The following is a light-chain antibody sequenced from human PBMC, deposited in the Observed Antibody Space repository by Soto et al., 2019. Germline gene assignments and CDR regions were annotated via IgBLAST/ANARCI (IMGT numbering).Light chain of an antibody. V-gene: IGKV1-39*01. Sequence: DIQMTQSPSSLSASVGDRVTITCRASQSISIYLNWYQQKPGKAPKVLIYAASSLQSGAPPRFSGSGSGTDFTLTISSLQPEDFATYFCQQSYNIPRATFGQGTKVDIK. CDR1: QSISIY. CDR3: QQSYNIPRAT. CDR2: AAS. J-gene: IGKJ1*01.